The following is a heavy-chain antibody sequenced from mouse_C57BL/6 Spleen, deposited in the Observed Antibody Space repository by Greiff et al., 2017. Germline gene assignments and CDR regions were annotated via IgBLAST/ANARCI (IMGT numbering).Heavy chain of an antibody. CDR3: AGDYDYDYAMDY. CDR1: GFSLTSYG. D-gene: IGHD2-4*01. J-gene: IGHJ4*01. CDR2: IWSDGST. V-gene: IGHV2-6*03. Sequence: QVQLKESGPGLVAPSQSLPITCTVSGFSLTSYGVHWVRQPPGKGLEWLVVIWSDGSTTYNSALKSRLSISKDNSKSQVFLKMNSLQTDDTAMDYCAGDYDYDYAMDYWGQGTSVTVSS.